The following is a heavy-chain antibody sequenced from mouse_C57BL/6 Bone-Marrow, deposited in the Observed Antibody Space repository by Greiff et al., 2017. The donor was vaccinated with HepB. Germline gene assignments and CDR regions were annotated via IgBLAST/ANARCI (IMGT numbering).Heavy chain of an antibody. CDR3: ARLGSITTVVAHWYFDV. J-gene: IGHJ1*03. CDR2: IWSGGST. D-gene: IGHD1-1*01. Sequence: QVQLQQSGPGLVQPSQSLSITCTVSGFSLTSYGVHWVRQSPGKGLEWLGVIWSGGSTDYNAAFISRLSISKDNSKSQVFFKMNSLQADDTAIYYCARLGSITTVVAHWYFDVWGTGTTVTVSS. V-gene: IGHV2-2*01. CDR1: GFSLTSYG.